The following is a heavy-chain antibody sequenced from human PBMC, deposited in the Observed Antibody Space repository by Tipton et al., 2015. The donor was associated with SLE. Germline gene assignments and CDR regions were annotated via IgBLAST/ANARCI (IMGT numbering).Heavy chain of an antibody. J-gene: IGHJ4*02. CDR1: GFTFSAYW. D-gene: IGHD1-1*01. V-gene: IGHV3-7*01. CDR3: ATSKDAAGTD. CDR2: INQDGSTR. Sequence: CGVSGFTFSAYWMSWVRQAPGKGLEWVGNINQDGSTRHYVDAVKGRFTISRDNAKNSVYLQMNSLRGEDTAVYYCATSKDAAGTDWGQGTLITVSS.